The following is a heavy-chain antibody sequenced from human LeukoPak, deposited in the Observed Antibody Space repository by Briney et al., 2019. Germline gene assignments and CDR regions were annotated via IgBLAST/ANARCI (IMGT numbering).Heavy chain of an antibody. Sequence: PSETLSLTCTASGGSISSSSYYWGWIRQPPGKGLEWIGSIYYSGSTYYNPSLKSRVTISVDTSKNQFSLKLSSVTAADTAVYYCARHSPNYDILTGYGAYYFDYWGQGTLVTVSS. V-gene: IGHV4-39*01. CDR3: ARHSPNYDILTGYGAYYFDY. CDR1: GGSISSSSYY. CDR2: IYYSGST. J-gene: IGHJ4*02. D-gene: IGHD3-9*01.